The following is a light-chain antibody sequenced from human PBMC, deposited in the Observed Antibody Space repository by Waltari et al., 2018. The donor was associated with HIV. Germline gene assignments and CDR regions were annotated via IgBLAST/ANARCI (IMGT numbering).Light chain of an antibody. CDR3: AAWDDSLSGMV. J-gene: IGLJ3*02. CDR2: RNN. Sequence: QSVLTQPPSPSGTPGQRVTISCSGSSSNIGSNYGYWYQQLPGTAPKLLIYRNNQRPSGFPDRLSGGKSGTVASLAISGGRSEDEDDYYGAAWDDSLSGMVFGGGTKVTVV. CDR1: SSNIGSNY. V-gene: IGLV1-47*01.